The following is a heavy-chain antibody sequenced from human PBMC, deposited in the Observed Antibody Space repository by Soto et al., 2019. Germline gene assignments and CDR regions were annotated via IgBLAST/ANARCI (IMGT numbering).Heavy chain of an antibody. CDR3: AKDWTSI. CDR2: ISGSGGST. D-gene: IGHD3-3*01. V-gene: IGHV3-23*01. J-gene: IGHJ3*02. CDR1: GFTFSTYS. Sequence: EVQLLESGGGLVQPGGSLRISCAASGFTFSTYSMTWVRQAPAKGLEWVSTISGSGGSTYYIDSVKGRFTISRDNSKNTLYLQMNSLRAEDTAIYYCAKDWTSIWGQGTMVAVSS.